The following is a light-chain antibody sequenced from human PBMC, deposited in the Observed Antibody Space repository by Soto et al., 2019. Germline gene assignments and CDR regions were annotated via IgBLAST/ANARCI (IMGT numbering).Light chain of an antibody. CDR3: TSFTSSSTLYV. V-gene: IGLV2-14*01. Sequence: QSVLTQPASVSGSPGQSITISCTGTGSDVGAYNYVSWYQQHPDKAPKLMIYDVSDRPSGVSNRFSGSKSGNTASLTISGRQAEDEDDYYCTSFTSSSTLYVFGAGTKVTVL. CDR2: DVS. J-gene: IGLJ1*01. CDR1: GSDVGAYNY.